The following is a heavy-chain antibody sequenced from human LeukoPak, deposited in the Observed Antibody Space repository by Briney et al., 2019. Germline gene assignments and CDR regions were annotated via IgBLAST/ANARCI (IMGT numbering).Heavy chain of an antibody. CDR2: INHSGST. D-gene: IGHD2-15*01. J-gene: IGHJ2*01. V-gene: IGHV4-34*01. CDR1: GGSFSGYY. CDR3: ARPHGYCSGGSCPPGYWYFDL. Sequence: SETLSLTCAVYGGSFSGYYWSWIRQPPGKGLEWIGEINHSGSTNYNPSLKSRVTISVDTSKNQFSLKLSSVTAADTAVYYCARPHGYCSGGSCPPGYWYFDLWGRGTLVTVSS.